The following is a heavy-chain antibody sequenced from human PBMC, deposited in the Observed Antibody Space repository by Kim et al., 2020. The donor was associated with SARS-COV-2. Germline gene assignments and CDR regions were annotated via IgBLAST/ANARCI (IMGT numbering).Heavy chain of an antibody. D-gene: IGHD3-10*01. CDR1: GGSFSGYY. J-gene: IGHJ4*02. CDR2: INHSGST. V-gene: IGHV4-34*01. CDR3: ARSGSGSYYKTRYYFDY. Sequence: SETLSLTCAVYGGSFSGYYWSWIRQPPGKGLEWIGEINHSGSTNYNPSLKSRVTISVDTSKNQFSLKLSSVTAADTAVYYCARSGSGSYYKTRYYFDYWGQGTLVTVSS.